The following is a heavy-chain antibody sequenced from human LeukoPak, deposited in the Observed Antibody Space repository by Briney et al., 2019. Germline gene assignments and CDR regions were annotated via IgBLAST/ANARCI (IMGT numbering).Heavy chain of an antibody. CDR2: INVEGNYI. D-gene: IGHD3-22*01. CDR3: ARDLTGPYDH. Sequence: GGSLRLSCAASGFTVSRYWMHWVRQAPGKGLVWVARINVEGNYIDYAESVKGRFTISRDSVKNTLYLQMNSLRAEDTAVYPCARDLTGPYDHWGQGTLVTVSS. CDR1: GFTVSRYW. J-gene: IGHJ4*02. V-gene: IGHV3-74*01.